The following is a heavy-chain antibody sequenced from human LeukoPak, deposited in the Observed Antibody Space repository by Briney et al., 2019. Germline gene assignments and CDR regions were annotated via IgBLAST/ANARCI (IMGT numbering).Heavy chain of an antibody. CDR2: IYITRGT. J-gene: IGHJ4*02. CDR1: GVSISGYY. V-gene: IGHV4-4*07. CDR3: ARRGIYYGSGSYYGY. D-gene: IGHD3-10*01. Sequence: SETLSLTCTVSGVSISGYYWSWIRQSAGKGLEWIGRIYITRGTNYNPSLKSRVTISVDTSKNQFSLKLSSVTAADTAVYYCARRGIYYGSGSYYGYWGQGTLVTVSS.